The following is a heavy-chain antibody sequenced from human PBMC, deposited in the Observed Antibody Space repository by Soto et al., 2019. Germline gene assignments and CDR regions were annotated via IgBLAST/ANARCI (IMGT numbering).Heavy chain of an antibody. CDR2: TYYRSKWNT. J-gene: IGHJ4*02. V-gene: IGHV6-1*01. CDR1: GDNVSSNSAA. D-gene: IGHD3-22*01. Sequence: PSQTLSLTCAISGDNVSSNSAAWNWIRQSPSRGLEWLGRTYYRSKWNTDYAVSVNSRITISPDTSKNQFSLQLKSVTPEDTGVYYCARDYYESGGYFDCRGQGNLVTVSS. CDR3: ARDYYESGGYFDC.